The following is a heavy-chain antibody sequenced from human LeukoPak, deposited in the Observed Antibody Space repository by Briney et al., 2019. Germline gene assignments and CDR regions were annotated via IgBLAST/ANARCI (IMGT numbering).Heavy chain of an antibody. J-gene: IGHJ6*02. V-gene: IGHV3-30*18. CDR3: AKDIGYGDCGLNGMDV. Sequence: PGGSLRLSCAASGFTFSSYGMHWVRQAPGKGLEWVAVISYDGSNKYYADSVKGRFTISRDNSKNTLYLQMNSLRAEDTAVYYCAKDIGYGDCGLNGMDVWGQGTTVTVSS. CDR2: ISYDGSNK. D-gene: IGHD4-17*01. CDR1: GFTFSSYG.